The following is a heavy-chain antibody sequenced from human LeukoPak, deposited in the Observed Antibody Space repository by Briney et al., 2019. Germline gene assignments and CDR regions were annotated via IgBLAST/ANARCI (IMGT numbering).Heavy chain of an antibody. D-gene: IGHD6-13*01. Sequence: SETLSLTCTVSGGSVTTSYWSWIRQSAGEGLEWIGRVYISGDTKYNPSLKSRVIMSLDASKNQFSLSLRSVTAADTAVYYCAKGHSWYGVDYWGQGTLVTVSS. V-gene: IGHV4-4*07. CDR3: AKGHSWYGVDY. CDR2: VYISGDT. CDR1: GGSVTTSY. J-gene: IGHJ4*02.